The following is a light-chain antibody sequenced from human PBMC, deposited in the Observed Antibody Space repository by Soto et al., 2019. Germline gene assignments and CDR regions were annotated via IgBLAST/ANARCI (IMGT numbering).Light chain of an antibody. CDR1: QSVTRN. V-gene: IGKV3-11*01. CDR2: DAS. J-gene: IGKJ5*01. CDR3: QQSDNWPPEIS. Sequence: EIVLTQSPATLSLSPGERATLSCRASQSVTRNLAWYRQRPGQAPSLLIYDASSRATGIPDRFSGSGSGTDFTLTISSLEPEDFAVYYCQQSDNWPPEISFGQGTRLEIK.